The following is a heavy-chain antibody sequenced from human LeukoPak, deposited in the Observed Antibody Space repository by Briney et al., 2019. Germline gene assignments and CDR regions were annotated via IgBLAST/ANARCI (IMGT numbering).Heavy chain of an antibody. CDR3: ASGRITIFGVETPHFDY. CDR2: IHDSVNT. CDR1: GGSISSYY. J-gene: IGHJ4*02. D-gene: IGHD3-3*01. Sequence: PSETLSLTCTVSGGSISSYYWTWIRQSPGTGLEWIGYIHDSVNTDYNPSLKSRVTISVDTSNKQFSLKLNSVTAADTAVYYCASGRITIFGVETPHFDYWGQGTLVTVSS. V-gene: IGHV4-59*01.